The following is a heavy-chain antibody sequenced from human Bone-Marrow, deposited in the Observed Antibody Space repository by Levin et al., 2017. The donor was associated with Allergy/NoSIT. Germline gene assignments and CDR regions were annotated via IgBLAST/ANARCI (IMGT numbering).Heavy chain of an antibody. CDR1: GFTFSSYG. CDR3: AKDFAPTGSGYSFYYYYGMDV. D-gene: IGHD3-22*01. CDR2: ISYDGSNE. V-gene: IGHV3-30*18. Sequence: SCAASGFTFSSYGMHWVRQAPGKGLEWVAVISYDGSNEDSADSVKGRITISRDNSKNTLYLQMNSLRAEDTAVYYCAKDFAPTGSGYSFYYYYGMDVWGQGTTVTVSS. J-gene: IGHJ6*02.